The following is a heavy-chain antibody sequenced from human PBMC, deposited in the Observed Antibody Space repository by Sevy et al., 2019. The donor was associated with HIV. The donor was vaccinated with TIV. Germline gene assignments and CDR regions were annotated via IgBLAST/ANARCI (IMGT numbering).Heavy chain of an antibody. D-gene: IGHD6-19*01. Sequence: SESLSLTCTVSGGSISSSSYYWGWIRQPPGKGREWIGSIYYSGGTYYNPSLKRRVTISVDTSKNQFALRLSSVTAADTAVYYCARHGPVAGGNYWGQGTLVTVSS. J-gene: IGHJ4*02. CDR3: ARHGPVAGGNY. CDR2: IYYSGGT. V-gene: IGHV4-39*01. CDR1: GGSISSSSYY.